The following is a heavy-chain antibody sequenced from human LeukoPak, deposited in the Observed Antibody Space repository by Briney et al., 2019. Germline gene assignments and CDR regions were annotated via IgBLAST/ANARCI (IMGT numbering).Heavy chain of an antibody. CDR2: ISYDGSNK. CDR1: GFTFSSYG. D-gene: IGHD3-10*01. CDR3: ANAPPQLWFGEAPLTGGFDY. Sequence: HAGRSLRLSCAASGFTFSSYGMHWVRQAPGKGLEWVAVISYDGSNKYYADSVKGRFTISRDNSKNTLYLQMNSLRAEDTAVYYCANAPPQLWFGEAPLTGGFDYWGQGTLVTVSS. J-gene: IGHJ4*02. V-gene: IGHV3-30*18.